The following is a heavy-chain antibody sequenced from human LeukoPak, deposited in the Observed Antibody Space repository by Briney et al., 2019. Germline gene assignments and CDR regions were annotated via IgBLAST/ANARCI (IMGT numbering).Heavy chain of an antibody. V-gene: IGHV3-23*01. D-gene: IGHD5-24*01. Sequence: GGSLRLSCAASRFTFSSYGMSWVRQAPGKGLEWVSGISSSGGSTYYADSVKGRFTISRDNSKNTLYLQMNSLRAEDTAVYYCAKDDGNGYNFVYFDYWGQGTLVTVSS. J-gene: IGHJ4*02. CDR3: AKDDGNGYNFVYFDY. CDR1: RFTFSSYG. CDR2: ISSSGGST.